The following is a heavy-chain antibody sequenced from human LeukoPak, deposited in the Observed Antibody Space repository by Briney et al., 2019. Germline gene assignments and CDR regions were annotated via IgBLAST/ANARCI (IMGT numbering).Heavy chain of an antibody. D-gene: IGHD3-10*01. J-gene: IGHJ5*02. Sequence: ASVKVSCKASGYIFTSYAVHWVRQAPGQRLEWMGWINAGNGNTKYSQKFQGRVTITRDTSASTAYMELSSLRSEDTAVYYCARSYYYGSGSFSTNWFDPWGQGTLVTVSS. V-gene: IGHV1-3*01. CDR1: GYIFTSYA. CDR2: INAGNGNT. CDR3: ARSYYYGSGSFSTNWFDP.